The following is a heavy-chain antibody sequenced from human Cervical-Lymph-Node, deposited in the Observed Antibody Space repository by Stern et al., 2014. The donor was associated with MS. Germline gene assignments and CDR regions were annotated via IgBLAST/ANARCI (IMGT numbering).Heavy chain of an antibody. J-gene: IGHJ4*02. CDR1: GGTFSSYA. Sequence: QVQLVQSGAEVKKPGSSVKVSCKASGGTFSSYAISWGRQAPGQGLEWMGGIIPIFGTANYAQKFQGRVTITADESTSTAYMDLSSLRSEDTAVYYCARVGGYCSSTSCYADYWGQGTLVTVSS. V-gene: IGHV1-69*01. CDR3: ARVGGYCSSTSCYADY. D-gene: IGHD2-2*01. CDR2: IIPIFGTA.